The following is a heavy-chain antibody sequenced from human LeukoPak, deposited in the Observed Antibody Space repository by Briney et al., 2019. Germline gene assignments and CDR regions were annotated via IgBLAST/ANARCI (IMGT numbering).Heavy chain of an antibody. D-gene: IGHD1-1*01. V-gene: IGHV1-2*02. J-gene: IGHJ5*02. Sequence: ASVKVSCKASGYTFTCYYMHWVRQAPGQGLEWMGWINPNSGGTNYAQKFQGRVTMTRDTSISTAYMELSRLRSDDTAVYYCARWAGRTFRWFDPWGQGTLVTVSS. CDR1: GYTFTCYY. CDR3: ARWAGRTFRWFDP. CDR2: INPNSGGT.